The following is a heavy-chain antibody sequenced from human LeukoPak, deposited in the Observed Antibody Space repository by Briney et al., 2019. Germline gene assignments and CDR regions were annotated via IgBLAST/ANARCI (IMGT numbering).Heavy chain of an antibody. CDR3: ARDEHQYYSESSGRFDF. D-gene: IGHD3-22*01. Sequence: PGGSLRLSCAASGFTFSSYSMNWVRQAPGKGLEWVSYISSTSSPIYYADSVKGRFTISRDNAKNSLYLQMNSLRDEDTAVYYCARDEHQYYSESSGRFDFWGQGVLVAVSS. J-gene: IGHJ4*02. CDR1: GFTFSSYS. CDR2: ISSTSSPI. V-gene: IGHV3-48*02.